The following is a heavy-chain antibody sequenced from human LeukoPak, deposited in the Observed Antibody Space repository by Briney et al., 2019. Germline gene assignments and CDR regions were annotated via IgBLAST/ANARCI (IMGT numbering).Heavy chain of an antibody. CDR2: FDPENGEI. CDR3: STDAGYCNSTTCSYYFDY. Sequence: ASVKVSCKVSGYTLTELSIHWVRQAPGKGLEWMGGFDPENGEIIYAQKFQGRVTTTEDRSGDTAYMQLSSLRSEDTAVYYCSTDAGYCNSTTCSYYFDYWGQGTLVTVSS. CDR1: GYTLTELS. V-gene: IGHV1-24*01. D-gene: IGHD2/OR15-2a*01. J-gene: IGHJ4*02.